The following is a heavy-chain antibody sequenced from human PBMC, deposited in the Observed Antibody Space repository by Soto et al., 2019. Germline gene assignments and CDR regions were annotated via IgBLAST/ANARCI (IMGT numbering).Heavy chain of an antibody. CDR2: MNPNSGNT. CDR1: GYTITAHL. V-gene: IGHV1-8*02. Sequence: ASVKVSCKASGYTITAHLLHWVRQATGQGLEWMGWMNPNSGNTGYAQKFQGRVSMTRNTSITTAYLELSSLRSDDTAIYYCARMATSGTLNWFDPWGQGTLVTVSS. CDR3: ARMATSGTLNWFDP. J-gene: IGHJ5*02.